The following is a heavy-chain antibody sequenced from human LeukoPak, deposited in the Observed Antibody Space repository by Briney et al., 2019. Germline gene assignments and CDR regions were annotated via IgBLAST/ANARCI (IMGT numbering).Heavy chain of an antibody. V-gene: IGHV4-34*01. CDR1: GGSFSGYS. CDR2: IDRSGST. Sequence: PSETLSLTCTVYGGSFSGYSWTWIRQPPGKGLEWIGEIDRSGSTNYNPALKSRLTISVDTSKNQFSLKLSSVTAADTAVYYCARGSATVLAYWAQGNLVSV. CDR3: ARGSATVLAY. D-gene: IGHD1-1*01. J-gene: IGHJ4*02.